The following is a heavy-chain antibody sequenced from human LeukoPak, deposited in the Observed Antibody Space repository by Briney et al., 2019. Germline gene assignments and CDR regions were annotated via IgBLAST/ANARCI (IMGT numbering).Heavy chain of an antibody. J-gene: IGHJ4*02. CDR2: IGNNGDTT. Sequence: GGSLRLSCAASGFTFSSHAMHWVRQAPGKGLEYVSGIGNNGDTTYYANSVKGRFTISRDNSKNTLYLEMGSLRAEDMAVYYCARDLTNSWHYFDYWGQGTLVTVSS. D-gene: IGHD2-15*01. CDR3: ARDLTNSWHYFDY. V-gene: IGHV3-64*01. CDR1: GFTFSSHA.